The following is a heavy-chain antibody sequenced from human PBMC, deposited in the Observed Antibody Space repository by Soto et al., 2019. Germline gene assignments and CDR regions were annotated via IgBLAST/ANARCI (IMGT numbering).Heavy chain of an antibody. CDR2: IWFDGSDK. D-gene: IGHD2-15*01. V-gene: IGHV3-33*01. Sequence: PGWSLRLSCASSVFIFISYGMHWVRQAPGKGLEWVALIWFDGSDKYYTESVKGRFTISRDNSKSTLYLQMNSLRAEDTAVYYCARLYCSASSCYSVGAFDIRGQGTMVTVSS. CDR1: VFIFISYG. CDR3: ARLYCSASSCYSVGAFDI. J-gene: IGHJ3*02.